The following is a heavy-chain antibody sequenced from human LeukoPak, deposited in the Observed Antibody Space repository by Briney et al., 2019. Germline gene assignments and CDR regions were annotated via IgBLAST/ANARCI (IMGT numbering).Heavy chain of an antibody. CDR1: GFTVSSNY. J-gene: IGHJ4*02. V-gene: IGHV3-66*01. D-gene: IGHD3-22*01. CDR2: IYSGGST. Sequence: GGSLRLSCAASGFTVSSNYMSWVRQAPGKGLEWVSVIYSGGSTYYADSVKGRFTISRDNSKNTLYLQMNSVRAEDTAVYYCASAGLYDSSGYYYPFDYWGQGTLATVSS. CDR3: ASAGLYDSSGYYYPFDY.